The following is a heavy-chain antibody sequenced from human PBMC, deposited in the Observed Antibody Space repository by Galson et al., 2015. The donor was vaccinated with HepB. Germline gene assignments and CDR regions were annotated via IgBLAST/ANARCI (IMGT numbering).Heavy chain of an antibody. D-gene: IGHD2-2*02. CDR3: ARDWGHGYCSSTSCYTNDY. CDR2: INPSGGST. Sequence: SVKVSCKASGYTFTSYYMHWVRQAPGQGLEWMGIINPSGGSTSYAQKFQGRVTMTRDTSTSTVYMELSSLRSEDTAVYYCARDWGHGYCSSTSCYTNDYWGQGTLVTVSS. V-gene: IGHV1-46*01. J-gene: IGHJ4*02. CDR1: GYTFTSYY.